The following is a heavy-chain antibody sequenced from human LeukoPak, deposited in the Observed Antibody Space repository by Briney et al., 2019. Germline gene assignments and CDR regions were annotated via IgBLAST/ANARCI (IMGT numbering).Heavy chain of an antibody. D-gene: IGHD6-19*01. V-gene: IGHV1-2*02. CDR2: INPNSGGT. CDR1: GYTFTGYY. CDR3: ARVGSDSSGWRRFDY. Sequence: ASVKVSCKASGYTFTGYYMHWVRQAPGQGLEWMGWINPNSGGTNSAQKFQGRVTMTRDTSISTAYMELSRLRSDDAAVYYCARVGSDSSGWRRFDYWGQGTLVTVSS. J-gene: IGHJ4*02.